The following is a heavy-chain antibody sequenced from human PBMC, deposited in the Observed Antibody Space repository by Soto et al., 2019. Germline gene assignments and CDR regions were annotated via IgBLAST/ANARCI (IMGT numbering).Heavy chain of an antibody. Sequence: EVQLVESGGGLVQPGGSLRLSCAASGFTFSSYEMNWVRQAPGKGLEGVSYISSSGSTIYYADSVKGRFTISSDNAKNSLYLQMNSLRAEDTAVYYCARDRGEAARFIFDYWGQGTLVTVSS. CDR3: ARDRGEAARFIFDY. CDR2: ISSSGSTI. CDR1: GFTFSSYE. D-gene: IGHD6-6*01. J-gene: IGHJ4*02. V-gene: IGHV3-48*03.